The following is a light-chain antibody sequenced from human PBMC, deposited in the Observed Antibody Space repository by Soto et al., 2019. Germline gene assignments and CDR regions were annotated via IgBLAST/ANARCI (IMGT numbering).Light chain of an antibody. V-gene: IGKV3-20*01. Sequence: EIVLTQSPGTLSLSPGERATLSCRASQSLTGSYLAWYQQKPDQAPRLLIYGASSRATGIPDRFSGSGSGTDFTLTISRLEPEDFAVYYCQQYDSSPPSYTFGQGTKLEIK. CDR3: QQYDSSPPSYT. J-gene: IGKJ2*01. CDR1: QSLTGSY. CDR2: GAS.